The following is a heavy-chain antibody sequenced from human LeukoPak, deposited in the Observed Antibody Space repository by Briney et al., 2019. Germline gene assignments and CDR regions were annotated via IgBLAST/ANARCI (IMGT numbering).Heavy chain of an antibody. CDR3: VKGVWLEY. CDR1: RFTFRGQN. CDR2: MSGWDGST. V-gene: IGHV3-23*01. Sequence: PGGSLRLSCAASRFTFRGQNMRWVRQAPGKGQEWVSVMSGWDGSTHYADSVKGRFTISRDDSKNTLYLQMDSLKAEDTAVYYCVKGVWLEYWGQGALVTVSS. J-gene: IGHJ4*02.